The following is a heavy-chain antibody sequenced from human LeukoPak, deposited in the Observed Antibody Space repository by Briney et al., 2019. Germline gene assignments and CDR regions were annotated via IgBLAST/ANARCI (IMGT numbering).Heavy chain of an antibody. CDR1: GGSISSSNW. V-gene: IGHV4-4*02. D-gene: IGHD3-22*01. CDR2: IYHSGST. J-gene: IGHJ4*02. CDR3: ASSKTYYYDSSGSYVDY. Sequence: SETLSLTCAVSGGSISSSNWWSWVRQPPGKGLEWIGEIYHSGSTNYNPSLKSRVTISVDTSKNQFSLKLSSVTAADTAVYYCASSKTYYYDSSGSYVDYWGQGTLVTVSS.